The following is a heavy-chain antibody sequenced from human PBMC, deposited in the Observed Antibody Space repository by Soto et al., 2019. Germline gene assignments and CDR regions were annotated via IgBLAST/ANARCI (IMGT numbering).Heavy chain of an antibody. V-gene: IGHV4-34*01. J-gene: IGHJ5*02. CDR1: GGSFSGYY. CDR2: INHSGST. D-gene: IGHD4-17*01. CDR3: VRGHTVTTSWFDP. Sequence: XATLSLTCAVYGGSFSGYYWSWIRKPPGKGLEWIGEINHSGSTNYNPSLKSRVTISGDTSKNQFSLKLSSVTAADTAVYYCVRGHTVTTSWFDPWGQGTLLTVSS.